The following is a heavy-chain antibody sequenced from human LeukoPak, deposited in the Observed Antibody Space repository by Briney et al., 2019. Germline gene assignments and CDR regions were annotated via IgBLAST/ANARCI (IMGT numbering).Heavy chain of an antibody. CDR3: ARGKNWKLDY. CDR2: IRYDGSNK. V-gene: IGHV3-30*02. J-gene: IGHJ4*02. D-gene: IGHD1-1*01. Sequence: GGSLRLSCAASGFTFSSYGMHWVRQAPGKGLEWVAFIRYDGSNKYYADSVKGRFTISRDNSKNTLYLQMNSLRAEDTAVYYCARGKNWKLDYWGQGTLVTVSS. CDR1: GFTFSSYG.